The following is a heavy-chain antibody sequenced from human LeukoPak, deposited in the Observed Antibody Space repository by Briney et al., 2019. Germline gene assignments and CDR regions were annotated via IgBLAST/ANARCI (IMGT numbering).Heavy chain of an antibody. CDR3: ARGVVVVPAASANWFDP. D-gene: IGHD2-2*01. J-gene: IGHJ5*02. Sequence: ASVKVSCKASGYTFTGYYMHWVRQAPGQGLEWVGWINPNSGGTNYAQKFQGRVTMTRDTSISTAYMELSRLRSDDTAVYYCARGVVVVPAASANWFDPWGQGTLVTVSS. V-gene: IGHV1-2*02. CDR2: INPNSGGT. CDR1: GYTFTGYY.